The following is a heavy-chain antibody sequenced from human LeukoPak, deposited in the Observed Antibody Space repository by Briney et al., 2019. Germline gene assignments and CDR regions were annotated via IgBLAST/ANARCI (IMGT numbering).Heavy chain of an antibody. CDR3: ARDQSSNFWSGYYASRFDP. CDR2: INTDGSST. J-gene: IGHJ5*02. D-gene: IGHD3-3*01. Sequence: PGGSLRLPCAASGFTFTSSWMHWVRQAPGKGLVWVSRINTDGSSTNYADSVKGRFTISRDNAKNTVYLQMNSLRAEDTAVYYCARDQSSNFWSGYYASRFDPWGQGTLVTVSS. CDR1: GFTFTSSW. V-gene: IGHV3-74*01.